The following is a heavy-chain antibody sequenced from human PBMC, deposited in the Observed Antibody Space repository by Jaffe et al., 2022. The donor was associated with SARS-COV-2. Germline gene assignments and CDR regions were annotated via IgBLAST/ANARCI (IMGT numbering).Heavy chain of an antibody. Sequence: LVESGGGVVQPGRSLRLSCVGSGLTFHIHAMHWVRQTPGKGLEWVAVVSHDGTKKYYADSVKGRFTISRDNSKSTLWLQMTTLRSDDTAVYYCATSGYTGGGVSVANLDYWGQGTLVTVSS. CDR2: VSHDGTKK. CDR3: ATSGYTGGGVSVANLDY. D-gene: IGHD6-19*01. CDR1: GLTFHIHA. V-gene: IGHV3-30*03. J-gene: IGHJ4*02.